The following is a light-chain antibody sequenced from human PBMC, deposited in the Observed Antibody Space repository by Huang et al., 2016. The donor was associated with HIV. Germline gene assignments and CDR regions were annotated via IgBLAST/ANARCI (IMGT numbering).Light chain of an antibody. CDR3: MQGTHWPLT. CDR1: QSLLHSDGNTY. CDR2: KVS. V-gene: IGKV2-30*02. Sequence: DVVMTQSPFSLPVTLGQPASISCRSSQSLLHSDGNTYLIWLQQRPGHSPRRLIYKVSTRDSGVPDRFSGSGSGSDFTLRISRVEPEDVGVYYCMQGTHWPLTFGGGTKVEIK. J-gene: IGKJ4*01.